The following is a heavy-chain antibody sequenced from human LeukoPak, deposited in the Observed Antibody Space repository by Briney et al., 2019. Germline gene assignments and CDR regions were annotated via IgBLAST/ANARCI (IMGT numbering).Heavy chain of an antibody. CDR1: GFSLTTYA. D-gene: IGHD6-19*01. CDR2: ISASGGFT. V-gene: IGHV3-23*01. CDR3: ANGQWLVPTYFDY. Sequence: HPGGSLRLSCEASGFSLTTYAMHWVRQAPGTGLEWVSEISASGGFTHYADSVKGRFTISRDNSRNTFYLQMNSLRAEDTAVYYCANGQWLVPTYFDYWGQGTLVTVSS. J-gene: IGHJ4*02.